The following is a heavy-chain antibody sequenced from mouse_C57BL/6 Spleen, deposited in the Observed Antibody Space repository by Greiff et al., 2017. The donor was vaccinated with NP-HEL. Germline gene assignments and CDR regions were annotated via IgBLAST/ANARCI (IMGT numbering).Heavy chain of an antibody. D-gene: IGHD1-1*02. CDR1: GYSITSGYY. J-gene: IGHJ2*01. Sequence: EVKLQESGPGLVKPSQSLSLTCSVTGYSITSGYYWNWIRQFPGNKLEWMGYISYDGSNNYNPSLKNRISITRDTSKNQFFLKLNSVTTEDTATYYCASNIGGWLGDYWGQGTTLTVSS. CDR3: ASNIGGWLGDY. V-gene: IGHV3-6*01. CDR2: ISYDGSN.